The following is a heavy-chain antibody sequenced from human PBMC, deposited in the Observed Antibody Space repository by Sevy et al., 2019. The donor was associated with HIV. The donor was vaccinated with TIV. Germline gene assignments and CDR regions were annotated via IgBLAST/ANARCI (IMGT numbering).Heavy chain of an antibody. D-gene: IGHD2-21*01. Sequence: GESLKSSCKGSGYSFTSYWIGWVRQMPGKGLEWMGIIYPGDSDTRYSPSFQGQVTISADKSINTAYLQWSSLKPSDTAMYYCARGEGTDAVYFQHWGQGTLVTVSS. CDR1: GYSFTSYW. CDR3: ARGEGTDAVYFQH. V-gene: IGHV5-51*01. CDR2: IYPGDSDT. J-gene: IGHJ1*01.